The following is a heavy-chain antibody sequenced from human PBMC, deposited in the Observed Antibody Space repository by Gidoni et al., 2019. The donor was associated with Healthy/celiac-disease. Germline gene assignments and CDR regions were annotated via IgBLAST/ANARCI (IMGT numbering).Heavy chain of an antibody. Sequence: EVQLVASGGGLVKPGGSLRLSCAASGFTFSRYSMNWVRQAPGKGLEWVSSISSSSSYIYYADSVKGRFTNSRDNAKNSLYLQMNSLRAEDTAVYYCARANPKNYYYYGMDVWGQGTTVTVSS. V-gene: IGHV3-21*01. CDR3: ARANPKNYYYYGMDV. J-gene: IGHJ6*02. CDR1: GFTFSRYS. CDR2: ISSSSSYI.